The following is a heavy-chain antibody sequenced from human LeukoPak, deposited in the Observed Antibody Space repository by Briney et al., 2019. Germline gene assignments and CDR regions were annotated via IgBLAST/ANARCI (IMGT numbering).Heavy chain of an antibody. D-gene: IGHD6-13*01. CDR2: ISGSGGST. J-gene: IGHJ5*02. V-gene: IGHV3-23*01. CDR3: AKDRGSSWQINWFDP. Sequence: GGSLRLSCAASGFTFSSYAMSWVRQAPGQGLEWVSAISGSGGSTYYADSVKGRFTISRDNSKNTLYLQMNSLRAEDTAVYYCAKDRGSSWQINWFDPWGQGTLVTVSS. CDR1: GFTFSSYA.